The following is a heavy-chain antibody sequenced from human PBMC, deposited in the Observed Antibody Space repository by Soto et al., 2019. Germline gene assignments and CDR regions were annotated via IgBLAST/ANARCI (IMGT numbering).Heavy chain of an antibody. D-gene: IGHD2-8*01. CDR1: GMTYSYTT. CDR2: VVVANGIA. Sequence: QMQLVQSGPEVKKPGTSVKLSCKASGMTYSYTTVQWVRQTRGQRLEWIGWVVVANGIANYAQKFEERVTMTWDLSTRTAYMELSSLTSDDTAVYFCAADQWAWGQGTLVTVSS. V-gene: IGHV1-58*01. J-gene: IGHJ5*02. CDR3: AADQWA.